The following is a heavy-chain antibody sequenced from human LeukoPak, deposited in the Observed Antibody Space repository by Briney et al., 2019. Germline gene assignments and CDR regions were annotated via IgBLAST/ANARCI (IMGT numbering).Heavy chain of an antibody. D-gene: IGHD6-19*01. CDR1: GYNFTCYW. Sequence: VKSRKLSCKGCGYNFTCYWLGSVRPLPGKGLEWKGIIYPGDSDTRYSPSFQGQVTISAHNSISTAYLQWSSLKASDTAMYYCARHLTAVGICYFDYWGQGTLVTVSS. V-gene: IGHV5-51*01. J-gene: IGHJ4*02. CDR3: ARHLTAVGICYFDY. CDR2: IYPGDSDT.